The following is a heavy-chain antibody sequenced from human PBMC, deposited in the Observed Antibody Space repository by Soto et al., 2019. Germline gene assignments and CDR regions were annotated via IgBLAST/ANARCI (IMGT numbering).Heavy chain of an antibody. J-gene: IGHJ4*02. CDR1: GGSVSIGGYY. CDR3: ARDHNRRGYFDY. Sequence: PSETLSLTCTVSGGSVSIGGYYWSWILQHPGKGLEWLGHIYYSGNTYYNPSLKSRLTMSLDTSNNQFSLKLISVTAADTAVYYCARDHNRRGYFDYWGQGTLVTVSS. V-gene: IGHV4-31*03. CDR2: IYYSGNT.